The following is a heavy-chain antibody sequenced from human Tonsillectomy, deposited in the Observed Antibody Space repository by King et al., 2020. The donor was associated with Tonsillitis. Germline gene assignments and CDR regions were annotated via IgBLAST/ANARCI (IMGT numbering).Heavy chain of an antibody. D-gene: IGHD3-22*01. J-gene: IGHJ6*02. CDR1: GFTFSSYS. V-gene: IGHV3-21*01. CDR3: ARKYYYDCSGYRDDNYGMDV. Sequence: VQLVESGGGLVKPGGSLRLSCAASGFTFSSYSMNWVRQAPGKGLEWVSSISSSSSYIYYADSVKGRFTLSRDNAKNSLYLQMNSLRAEDTAVYYCARKYYYDCSGYRDDNYGMDVWGQGTTVTVSS. CDR2: ISSSSSYI.